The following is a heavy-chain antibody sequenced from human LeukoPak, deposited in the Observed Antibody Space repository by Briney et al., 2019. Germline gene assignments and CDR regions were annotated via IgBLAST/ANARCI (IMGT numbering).Heavy chain of an antibody. CDR1: GFTFSSYW. Sequence: PGGSLRLSCAASGFTFSSYWMSWVRQAPGKGLEWVANIKQDGSEKYYVDSVKGRFTICRDNAKNSLYLQMNSLRAEDTAVYYCAREGYSYGTSYYYYYYMDVWGKGTTVTVSS. J-gene: IGHJ6*03. CDR2: IKQDGSEK. V-gene: IGHV3-7*01. D-gene: IGHD5-18*01. CDR3: AREGYSYGTSYYYYYYMDV.